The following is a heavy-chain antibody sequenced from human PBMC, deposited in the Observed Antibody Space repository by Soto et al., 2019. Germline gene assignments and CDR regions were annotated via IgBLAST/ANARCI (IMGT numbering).Heavy chain of an antibody. J-gene: IGHJ4*02. CDR3: VRGDNWNDEASDY. Sequence: PGGSLRLSCAASGFTFNYYGMHWVRQAPGKGLEWVAVIWSDGNNRYYADSVKGRFTISRDNSKNTLYLQMNSLRAEDTAVYYCVRGDNWNDEASDYWGQGTLVTVSS. D-gene: IGHD1-1*01. V-gene: IGHV3-33*08. CDR2: IWSDGNNR. CDR1: GFTFNYYG.